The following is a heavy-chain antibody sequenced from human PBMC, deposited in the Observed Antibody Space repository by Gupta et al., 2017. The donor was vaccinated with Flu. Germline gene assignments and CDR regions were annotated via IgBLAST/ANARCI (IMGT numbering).Heavy chain of an antibody. CDR2: ISNDGRKE. CDR3: AKDVLYCGRGTCGHWGADY. V-gene: IGHV3-30*18. D-gene: IGHD2-15*01. Sequence: QVQLVESGGGVVQPGRSLRLSCVGSGFIFSSYGMHWVRQAPGKGPEWVAVISNDGRKEYYADSVKGRFTISRDNSKNTLYLQTNSLRSEDTALYYCAKDVLYCGRGTCGHWGADYWGQGTLVTVAS. CDR1: GFIFSSYG. J-gene: IGHJ4*02.